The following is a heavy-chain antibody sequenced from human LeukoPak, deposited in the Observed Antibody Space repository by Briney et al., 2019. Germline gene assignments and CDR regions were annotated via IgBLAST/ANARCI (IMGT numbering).Heavy chain of an antibody. CDR3: ARERGGRTGSASGDFDF. D-gene: IGHD1-1*01. V-gene: IGHV4-38-2*02. J-gene: IGHJ4*02. CDR1: SYSISSGYY. Sequence: PSETLSLTCAVSSYSISSGYYWDWIRQPPGKGLEWIGTIFYSGRAYYNPSLKSRVTMSVDTSKKHFSLKLTSVTAADTAVFICARERGGRTGSASGDFDFWGQGTLVTVSS. CDR2: IFYSGRA.